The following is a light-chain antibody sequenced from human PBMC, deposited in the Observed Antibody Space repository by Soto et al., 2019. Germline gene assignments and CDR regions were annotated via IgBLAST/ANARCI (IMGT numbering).Light chain of an antibody. Sequence: EIVLTQSPGTLSLSPGERATLSCRASQSVSSNYLAWYQQKPGQAPRLLIYGASSRATGIPDRFSGSGSGTDFTLTISRLEPEDFAVYYCQHYGRSAYTFGQGTTLDI. CDR2: GAS. J-gene: IGKJ2*01. CDR3: QHYGRSAYT. CDR1: QSVSSNY. V-gene: IGKV3-20*01.